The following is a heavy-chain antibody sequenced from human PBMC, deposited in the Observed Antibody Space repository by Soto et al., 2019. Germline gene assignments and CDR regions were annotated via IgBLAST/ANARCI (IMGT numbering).Heavy chain of an antibody. V-gene: IGHV4-59*01. J-gene: IGHJ5*02. CDR3: ARDXGYCTNGVCHPGGWFDP. Sequence: SETLSLTCTVSGGSISSYYWSWIRQPPGKGLEWIGYIYYSGSTNYNPSLKSRVTISVDTSKIQFSLKLSSVTAADTAVYYCARDXGYCTNGVCHPGGWFDPWGQGTLVTVSS. CDR2: IYYSGST. D-gene: IGHD2-8*01. CDR1: GGSISSYY.